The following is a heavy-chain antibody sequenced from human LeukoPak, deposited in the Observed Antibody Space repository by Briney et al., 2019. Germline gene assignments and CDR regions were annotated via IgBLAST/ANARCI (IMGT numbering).Heavy chain of an antibody. V-gene: IGHV3-21*01. CDR1: GFTFSNFA. J-gene: IGHJ4*02. CDR3: ARIGAGSSRDY. D-gene: IGHD6-13*01. Sequence: PGGSLRLSCAASGFTFSNFAMTWVRQAPGKGLEWVSSIVGSSSTYYADSLKGRFTISRDNAKNSLYLQMNSLRAEDTAVYYCARIGAGSSRDYWGQGTLVTVSS. CDR2: IVGSSST.